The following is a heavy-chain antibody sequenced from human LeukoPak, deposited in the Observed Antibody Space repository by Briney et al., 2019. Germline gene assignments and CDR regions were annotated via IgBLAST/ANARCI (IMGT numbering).Heavy chain of an antibody. Sequence: GESLKISCQASGYTFNTYWIGWVRQMPGKGLEWMGIINPGDSDPRYSPSFQGRASISADRSISTAYLQWSSLKASDTAMYYCARHGVGSSWFGFDFWGQGTLVTVSS. CDR1: GYTFNTYW. D-gene: IGHD6-13*01. J-gene: IGHJ4*02. V-gene: IGHV5-51*01. CDR2: INPGDSDP. CDR3: ARHGVGSSWFGFDF.